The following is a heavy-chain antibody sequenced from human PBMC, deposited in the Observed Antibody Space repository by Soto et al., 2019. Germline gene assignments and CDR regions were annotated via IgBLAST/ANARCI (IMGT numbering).Heavy chain of an antibody. CDR1: GGSISSYY. V-gene: IGHV4-59*08. D-gene: IGHD6-19*01. Sequence: PSETLYLTCTVSGGSISSYYWSWIRQPPGKGLEWIGYIYYSGSTNYNPSLKSRVTISVDTSKNQFSLKLSSVTAADTAVYYCARHESSGWYYFDYWGQGTLVTVSS. J-gene: IGHJ4*02. CDR3: ARHESSGWYYFDY. CDR2: IYYSGST.